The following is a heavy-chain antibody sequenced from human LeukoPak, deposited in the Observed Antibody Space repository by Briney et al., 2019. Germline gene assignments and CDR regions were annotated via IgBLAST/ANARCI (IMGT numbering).Heavy chain of an antibody. CDR2: ISGGGGST. Sequence: GGSLRLSCAASGFTFSSYAMSWVRQAPGKGLEWVSAISGGGGSTYYADSVKGRFTISRDNSKNTLYLQMNSLRAEDTAVYYCAKSPAHILGYPSYWGQGTLVTVSS. CDR3: AKSPAHILGYPSY. CDR1: GFTFSSYA. D-gene: IGHD3-22*01. J-gene: IGHJ4*02. V-gene: IGHV3-23*01.